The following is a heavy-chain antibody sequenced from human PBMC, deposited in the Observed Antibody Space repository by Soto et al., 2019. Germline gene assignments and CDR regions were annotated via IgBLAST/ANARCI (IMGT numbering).Heavy chain of an antibody. V-gene: IGHV4-38-2*01. CDR3: ARVSYRNDFWSGYYIGGYYCYGMDV. D-gene: IGHD3-3*01. Sequence: PSETLSLTCAVSGYSISSGYYWGWIRQPPGKGLEWIGSIYHSGSTYHNPSLKSRVTISVDTSKNQFSLKLSSVTAADTAVYYCARVSYRNDFWSGYYIGGYYCYGMDVWGQGTTVTVSS. CDR2: IYHSGST. J-gene: IGHJ6*02. CDR1: GYSISSGYY.